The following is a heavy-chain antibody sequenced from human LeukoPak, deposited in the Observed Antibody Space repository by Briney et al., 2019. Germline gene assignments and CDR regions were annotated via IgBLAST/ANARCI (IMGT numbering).Heavy chain of an antibody. V-gene: IGHV1-2*06. D-gene: IGHD3-16*01. Sequence: ASVKVSCKSSGYTFIDYYIHWVRQAPGQGHEWMGRIHTTTGGTDYAQKFRGKVSMTRDTSISTAYMELSRQRSDDTAMYYWATLGEDNTDTPFDYWGQGTLVTVSS. CDR1: GYTFIDYY. J-gene: IGHJ4*02. CDR2: IHTTTGGT. CDR3: ATLGEDNTDTPFDY.